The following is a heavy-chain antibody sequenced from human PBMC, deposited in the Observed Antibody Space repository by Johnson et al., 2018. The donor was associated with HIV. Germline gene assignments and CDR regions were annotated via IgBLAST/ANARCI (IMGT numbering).Heavy chain of an antibody. CDR2: LSSHGGSP. J-gene: IGHJ3*02. V-gene: IGHV3-64*01. D-gene: IGHD3-10*01. Sequence: VQLVESGGGLVQPGGSLRLSCAASRFTFSSYAMHWVRQAPGRGLEYVSALSSHGGSPYYANSVKGRFTISRDNSKNTLYLQMGSLRAEDMAVYYCARDTKSGSYLEGTGAFDIWGQGTMVTVSS. CDR3: ARDTKSGSYLEGTGAFDI. CDR1: RFTFSSYA.